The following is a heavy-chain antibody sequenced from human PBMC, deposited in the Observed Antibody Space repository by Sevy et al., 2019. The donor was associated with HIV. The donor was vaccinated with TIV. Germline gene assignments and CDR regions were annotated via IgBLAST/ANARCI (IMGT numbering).Heavy chain of an antibody. CDR3: VTLTGRGYGRFYFDY. V-gene: IGHV3-21*01. D-gene: IGHD1-20*01. J-gene: IGHJ4*02. Sequence: GGSLRLSCAASGFTFSTYHMEWVRQAPGKGLQWVSSISPNNDYIYYADSVRGRFAISRDNAKNSLYLQMNSLRAEDTAIYDCVTLTGRGYGRFYFDYWGQGILVTVSS. CDR2: ISPNNDYI. CDR1: GFTFSTYH.